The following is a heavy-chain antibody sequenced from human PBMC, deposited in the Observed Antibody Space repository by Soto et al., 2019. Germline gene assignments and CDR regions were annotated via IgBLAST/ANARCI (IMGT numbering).Heavy chain of an antibody. D-gene: IGHD6-19*01. CDR1: GGSFSGYY. CDR3: ATPGSSGHLHFDY. CDR2: INHSGST. J-gene: IGHJ4*02. Sequence: QVQLQQWGAGLLKPSETLSLTCAVYGGSFSGYYWSWIRQPPGKGLEWIGEINHSGSTNYNPSLKSRVTISVDTSKNQFSLKLSSVTAADTAVYYCATPGSSGHLHFDYWGQGTLVTVSS. V-gene: IGHV4-34*01.